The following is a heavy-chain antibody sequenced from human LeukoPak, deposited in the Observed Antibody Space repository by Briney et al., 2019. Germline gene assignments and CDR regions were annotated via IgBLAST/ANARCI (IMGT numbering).Heavy chain of an antibody. Sequence: GGSLRLSCAASGFTFDDYSMHWVRQAPGRGLEWVSLISRDGGSTYYADSVKGRFTISRDNSKNSLFLQMNSLRTEDTALYYCAKDMGGGYSRSNYDYIDVWGKGTTVTVSS. CDR3: AKDMGGGYSRSNYDYIDV. D-gene: IGHD6-6*01. CDR1: GFTFDDYS. J-gene: IGHJ6*03. CDR2: ISRDGGST. V-gene: IGHV3-43*01.